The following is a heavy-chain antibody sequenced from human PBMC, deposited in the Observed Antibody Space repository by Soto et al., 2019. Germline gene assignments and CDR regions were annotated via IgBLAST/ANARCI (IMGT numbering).Heavy chain of an antibody. J-gene: IGHJ3*02. CDR3: ARCGIYLDDAFDI. D-gene: IGHD2-15*01. V-gene: IGHV1-69*13. CDR2: INPSIGST. CDR1: GGTFSSYA. Sequence: ASVKVSCKASGGTFSSYAISWVRQAPGQGLEWMGVINPSIGSTNYAQKFQGRVTITADESTSTAYMELSSLRSEDTAVYYCARCGIYLDDAFDIWGQGTMVTVSS.